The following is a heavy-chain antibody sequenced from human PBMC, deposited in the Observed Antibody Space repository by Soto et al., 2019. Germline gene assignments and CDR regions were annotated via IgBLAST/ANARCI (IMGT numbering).Heavy chain of an antibody. Sequence: VKVSCKASGYTFTDYYMHWVRQAPGQGLEWMGWINPNSGGTHYAQRFQGRVTMTRDTSISTAYMELARLKFDDTAIFYCARVKEIAFVSIPYDSGMDVWGQGTMVTGSS. J-gene: IGHJ6*02. D-gene: IGHD2-15*01. CDR2: INPNSGGT. CDR1: GYTFTDYY. V-gene: IGHV1-2*02. CDR3: ARVKEIAFVSIPYDSGMDV.